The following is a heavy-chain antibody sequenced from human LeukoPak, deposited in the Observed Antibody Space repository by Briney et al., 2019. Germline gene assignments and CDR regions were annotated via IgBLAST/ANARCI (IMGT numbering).Heavy chain of an antibody. CDR2: ISYDGSNK. D-gene: IGHD2-2*01. Sequence: PGGSLRLSCAASGFTFSSYAMHWVRQAPGKGLEWVAVISYDGSNKYYADSVKGRFTISRDNSKNTLYLQMNSLRAEDTAVYYCARDSTAASYQLLPPYDAFDIWGQGTMVTVSS. J-gene: IGHJ3*02. V-gene: IGHV3-30-3*01. CDR1: GFTFSSYA. CDR3: ARDSTAASYQLLPPYDAFDI.